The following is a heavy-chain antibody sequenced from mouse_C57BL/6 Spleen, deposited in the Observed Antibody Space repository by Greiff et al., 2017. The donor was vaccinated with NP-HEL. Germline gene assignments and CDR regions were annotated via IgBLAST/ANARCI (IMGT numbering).Heavy chain of an antibody. J-gene: IGHJ2*01. Sequence: EVQLQQSGPELVKPGASVKMSCKASGYTFTDYNMHWVKQSHGKSLEWIGYINPNNGGTSYNQQFKGKATLTVNNASSTAYMELRRLTSEDSAVYYCASELDYYFDYWGQGTTLTVSS. V-gene: IGHV1-22*01. D-gene: IGHD4-1*01. CDR2: INPNNGGT. CDR3: ASELDYYFDY. CDR1: GYTFTDYN.